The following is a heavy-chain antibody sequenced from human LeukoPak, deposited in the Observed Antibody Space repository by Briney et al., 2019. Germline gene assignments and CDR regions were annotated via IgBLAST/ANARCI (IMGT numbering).Heavy chain of an antibody. D-gene: IGHD1-7*01. CDR1: GFTFSTYG. V-gene: IGHV3-48*03. CDR3: AKTRITGTTLVDY. Sequence: PGGSLRLSCAASGFTFSTYGMHWVRQAPGKGPEWVSYISSGGSPIYYADSVKGRSTISRDNAKNSLYLQMNNLRAEDTAFYYCAKTRITGTTLVDYWGQGTLVTVSS. J-gene: IGHJ4*02. CDR2: ISSGGSPI.